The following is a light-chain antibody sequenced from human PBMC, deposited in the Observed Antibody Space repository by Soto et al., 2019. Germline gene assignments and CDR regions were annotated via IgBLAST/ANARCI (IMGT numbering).Light chain of an antibody. CDR1: QSVSSN. CDR3: QQYNNWPL. CDR2: GAS. V-gene: IGKV3-15*01. Sequence: EIVMMQSPATLSVSPGERATLFCRASQSVSSNLAWYQQKPGQAPRLLIYGASTRATGIPARFSGSGSGTEFTLTISSLQSEDFAVYYCQQYNNWPLFGQGTRLE. J-gene: IGKJ5*01.